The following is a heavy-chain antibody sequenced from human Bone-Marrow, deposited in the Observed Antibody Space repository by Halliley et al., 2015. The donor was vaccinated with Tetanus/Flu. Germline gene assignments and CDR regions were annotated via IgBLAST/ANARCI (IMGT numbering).Heavy chain of an antibody. CDR2: TYKGYSC. V-gene: IGHV3-53*01. J-gene: IGHJ4*02. D-gene: IGHD6-19*01. CDR3: VKSGSSGWNFEHYFDS. Sequence: TYKGYSCYYAESVKGRFTVSRNNSKNTLFLQMSALRVEDTALYYCVKSGSSGWNFEHYFDSWGQGTLVTVSS.